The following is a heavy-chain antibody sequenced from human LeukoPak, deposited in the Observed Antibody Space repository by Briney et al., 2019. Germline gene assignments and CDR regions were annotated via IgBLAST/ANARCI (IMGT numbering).Heavy chain of an antibody. V-gene: IGHV4-39*01. CDR1: GGSVSSSGYY. CDR2: IYYSGST. J-gene: IGHJ5*02. D-gene: IGHD1-26*01. CDR3: ARHEYSGSYYGLSWFDP. Sequence: PSETLSLTCTVSGGSVSSSGYYWGWIRQPPGRGLEWIASIYYSGSTYYNPSLKSRVTISVDTSKNQLSLKLSSLTAADTAVYYCARHEYSGSYYGLSWFDPWGQGTLVTVSS.